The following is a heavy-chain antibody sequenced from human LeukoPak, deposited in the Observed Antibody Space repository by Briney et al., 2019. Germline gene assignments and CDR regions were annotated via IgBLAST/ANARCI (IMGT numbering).Heavy chain of an antibody. CDR1: GFTFSGSA. D-gene: IGHD3-10*01. V-gene: IGHV3-73*01. Sequence: GGSLRLSCAASGFTFSGSAMHWVRQASGKGLEWVGRIRSKANSYATAYAASVKGRFTIYRDDSKNTAYLQMNSLKTEDTAVYYCTSRYYYGSGSFDYWGQGTLVTVSS. CDR3: TSRYYYGSGSFDY. J-gene: IGHJ4*02. CDR2: IRSKANSYAT.